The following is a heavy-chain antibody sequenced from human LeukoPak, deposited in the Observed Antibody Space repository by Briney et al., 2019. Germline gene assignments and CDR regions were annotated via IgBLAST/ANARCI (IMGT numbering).Heavy chain of an antibody. CDR3: ARATNYDSWSGYYITSYYYYGMDV. Sequence: ASVKVSCKASGYTFTIYDINWVRQATGQGLEWMGWMNPNSGNTGYAQKFQGRVTMTRNTSISTAYMELSSLRSEDTAVYYCARATNYDSWSGYYITSYYYYGMDVWGQGTTVTVSS. CDR1: GYTFTIYD. J-gene: IGHJ6*02. D-gene: IGHD3-3*01. CDR2: MNPNSGNT. V-gene: IGHV1-8*01.